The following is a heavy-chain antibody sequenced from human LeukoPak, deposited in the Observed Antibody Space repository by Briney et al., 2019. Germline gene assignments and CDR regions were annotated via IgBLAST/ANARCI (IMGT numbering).Heavy chain of an antibody. D-gene: IGHD3-3*01. J-gene: IGHJ4*02. Sequence: QTGGSLRLSCAASGFTFSSYEMNWVRQAPGKGLEWVSVIYSGGSTYYADSVKGRFTISRDNSKNTLYLQMNSLRAEDTAVYYCARVPERDFWSGYFSAMSYYFDYWGQGTLVTVSS. CDR1: GFTFSSYE. V-gene: IGHV3-66*02. CDR3: ARVPERDFWSGYFSAMSYYFDY. CDR2: IYSGGST.